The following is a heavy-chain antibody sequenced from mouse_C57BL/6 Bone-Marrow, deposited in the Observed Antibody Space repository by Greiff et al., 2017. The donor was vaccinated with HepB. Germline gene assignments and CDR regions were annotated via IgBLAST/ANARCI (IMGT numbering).Heavy chain of an antibody. CDR1: GYTFTSYW. CDR2: IDPSDSYT. V-gene: IGHV1-69*01. D-gene: IGHD2-2*01. CDR3: AREGYYGYLDY. Sequence: QVQLQQPGAELVMPGASVKLSCKASGYTFTSYWMHWVKQRPGQGLEWIGEIDPSDSYTNYNQKFKGKSTLTVDKSSSTAYMQLSSLTSEDSAVYYCAREGYYGYLDYWGQGTSVTVSS. J-gene: IGHJ4*01.